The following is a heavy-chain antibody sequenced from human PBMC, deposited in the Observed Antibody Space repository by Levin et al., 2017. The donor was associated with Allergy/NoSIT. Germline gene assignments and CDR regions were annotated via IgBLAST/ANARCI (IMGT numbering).Heavy chain of an antibody. D-gene: IGHD6-13*01. CDR3: ARVYSSSWYYYYYGMDV. CDR2: MNPNSGNT. CDR1: GYTFTSYD. V-gene: IGHV1-8*01. J-gene: IGHJ6*02. Sequence: VASVKVSCKASGYTFTSYDINWVRQATGQGLEWMGWMNPNSGNTGYAQKFQGRVTMTRNTSISTAYMELSSLRSEDTAVYYCARVYSSSWYYYYYGMDVWGQGTTVTVSS.